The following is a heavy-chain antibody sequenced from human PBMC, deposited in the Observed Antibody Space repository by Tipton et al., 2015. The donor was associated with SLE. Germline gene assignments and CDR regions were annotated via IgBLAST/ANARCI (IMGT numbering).Heavy chain of an antibody. CDR3: ASYSSSYFDY. CDR1: GFTFSDYY. J-gene: IGHJ4*02. Sequence: SLRLSCAASGFTFSDYYMSWIRQAPGKGLEWVANIKQDGSEKYYVDSVKGRFTISRDNAKNSLYLQMNSLRAEDTAVYYCASYSSSYFDYWGQGTLVTVSS. CDR2: IKQDGSEK. D-gene: IGHD6-6*01. V-gene: IGHV3-7*03.